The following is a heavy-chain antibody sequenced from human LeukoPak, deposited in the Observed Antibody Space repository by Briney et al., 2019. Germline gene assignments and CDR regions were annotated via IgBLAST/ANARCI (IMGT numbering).Heavy chain of an antibody. J-gene: IGHJ5*02. D-gene: IGHD3-16*01. Sequence: ASVKVSCKASGYTFTSYYMHWVRQAPGQGLEWMGIINPSGGSTSYAQKFQGRVTMTRNMSTSTVYMELSSLRSEDTAVYYCARDFGAQLERRNWFDPWGQGTLVTVSS. CDR2: INPSGGST. CDR3: ARDFGAQLERRNWFDP. CDR1: GYTFTSYY. V-gene: IGHV1-46*01.